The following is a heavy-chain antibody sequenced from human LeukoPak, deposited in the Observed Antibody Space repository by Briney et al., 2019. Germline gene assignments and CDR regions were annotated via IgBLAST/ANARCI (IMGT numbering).Heavy chain of an antibody. CDR2: IKQDGSEK. CDR1: GFTFSSYW. V-gene: IGHV3-7*01. J-gene: IGHJ5*02. D-gene: IGHD6-13*01. Sequence: GGSLRLSCAASGFTFSSYWMSWVRQAPGKGLEWVANIKQDGSEKYYVDSVKGRFTISRDNAKNSLYLQMNSLRAEDTAVYYCARKGIAAAGNWFDPWGQGTLVTVSS. CDR3: ARKGIAAAGNWFDP.